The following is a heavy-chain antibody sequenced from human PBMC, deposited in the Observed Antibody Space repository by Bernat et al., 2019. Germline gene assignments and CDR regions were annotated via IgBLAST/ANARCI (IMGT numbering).Heavy chain of an antibody. V-gene: IGHV3-30*18. CDR3: AKERDSSNWYGGGFDY. Sequence: QVHLVESGGGVVQPGGSLRLSCAASGFTFSSYGMHWVRQAPGKGLEWVAVISNDGRNKYYADSVKDRLTISRDNSQNTLYLQMNSLRVEDTAVYYCAKERDSSNWYGGGFDYWGQGTLVTVSS. J-gene: IGHJ4*02. CDR2: ISNDGRNK. D-gene: IGHD6-13*01. CDR1: GFTFSSYG.